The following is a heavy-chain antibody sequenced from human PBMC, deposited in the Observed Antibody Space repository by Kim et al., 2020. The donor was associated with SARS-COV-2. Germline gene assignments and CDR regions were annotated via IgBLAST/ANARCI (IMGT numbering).Heavy chain of an antibody. CDR1: GFTFSSYG. CDR2: IWYDGSNK. Sequence: GGSLRLSCAASGFTFSSYGMHWVRQAPGKGLEWVAVIWYDGSNKYYADSVKGRFTISRDNSKNTLYLQMNSLRAEDTAVYYCARAGIGYCSGGSCYDWGQGTLVTVSS. D-gene: IGHD2-15*01. CDR3: ARAGIGYCSGGSCYD. V-gene: IGHV3-33*01. J-gene: IGHJ4*02.